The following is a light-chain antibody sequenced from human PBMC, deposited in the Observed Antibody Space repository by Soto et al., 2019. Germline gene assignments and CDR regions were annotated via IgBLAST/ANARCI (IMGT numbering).Light chain of an antibody. Sequence: QSALTQPASVSGSPGQSITISCTGTSSDVGSHNFVSWYQQRPGKAPTLMIFDVTTPPSGVSSRFSASKSCNTASLTISGVQAEDEADYYCRSYAGTTPLVFGGGTKLTVL. CDR1: SSDVGSHNF. CDR2: DVT. CDR3: RSYAGTTPLV. J-gene: IGLJ2*01. V-gene: IGLV2-23*02.